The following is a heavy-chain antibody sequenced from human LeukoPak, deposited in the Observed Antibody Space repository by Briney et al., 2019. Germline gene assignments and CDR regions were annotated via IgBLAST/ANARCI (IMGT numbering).Heavy chain of an antibody. Sequence: SETLSLTCTLSGGSISSYYWSWIRQPPGKGLKWIGYIYYSGSTNYNPSLKSRVTISVDTSKNQFSLKLISVTAADTAVYYCARDKGGSYYDAFDIWGQGTMVTVSS. J-gene: IGHJ3*02. CDR2: IYYSGST. V-gene: IGHV4-59*01. D-gene: IGHD1-26*01. CDR3: ARDKGGSYYDAFDI. CDR1: GGSISSYY.